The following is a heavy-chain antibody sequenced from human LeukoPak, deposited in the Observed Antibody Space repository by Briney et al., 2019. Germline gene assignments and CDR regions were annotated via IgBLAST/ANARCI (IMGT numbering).Heavy chain of an antibody. Sequence: GASVKVSCKASGYTFTGYYMHWVRQAPGQGLEWMGWINPNSGGTNYAQKFQGRVTMIRDTSISTAYMELSRLRSDDTAVYYCARSYSSSWEYYFDYWGQGTLVTVSS. CDR2: INPNSGGT. J-gene: IGHJ4*02. CDR1: GYTFTGYY. CDR3: ARSYSSSWEYYFDY. V-gene: IGHV1-2*02. D-gene: IGHD6-13*01.